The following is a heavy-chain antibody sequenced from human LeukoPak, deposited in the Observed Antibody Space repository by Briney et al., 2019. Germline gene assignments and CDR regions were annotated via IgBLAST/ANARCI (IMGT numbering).Heavy chain of an antibody. D-gene: IGHD2-15*01. CDR3: ARLRGGYCSGGSCYLRYYYYMDV. CDR2: IYYSGST. V-gene: IGHV4-59*01. Sequence: KPSETLSLTCTASGGSISSYYWSWIRQPPGKGLEWIGYIYYSGSTNYNPSVKSRVTISVDTSKNQFSLKLSSVTAADSAVYYCARLRGGYCSGGSCYLRYYYYMDVWGKGTTVTVSS. J-gene: IGHJ6*03. CDR1: GGSISSYY.